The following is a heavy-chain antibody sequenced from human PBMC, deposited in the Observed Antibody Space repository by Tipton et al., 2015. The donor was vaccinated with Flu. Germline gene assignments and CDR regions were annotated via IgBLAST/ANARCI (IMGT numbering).Heavy chain of an antibody. CDR2: MNPDGSEK. J-gene: IGHJ4*02. CDR1: GFTFSYEW. D-gene: IGHD3-10*01. Sequence: SLRLSCAASGFTFSYEWMSWVRQAPGKGLEWVANMNPDGSEKYYVDSVKGRFTISRDNIKNSLYLQMNSLRAEDTAVYYCVRKGFGDYWGQGILVTVSS. CDR3: VRKGFGDY. V-gene: IGHV3-7*01.